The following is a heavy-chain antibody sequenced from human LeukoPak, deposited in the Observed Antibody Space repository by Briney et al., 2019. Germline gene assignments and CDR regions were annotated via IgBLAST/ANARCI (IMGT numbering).Heavy chain of an antibody. D-gene: IGHD5-18*01. CDR1: GYTFTSYG. CDR2: ISAYNGNT. V-gene: IGHV1-18*01. CDR3: ARQRATAMVFWFDP. J-gene: IGHJ5*02. Sequence: ASVKVSCKASGYTFTSYGISWVRQAPGQGLEWMGWISAYNGNTNYAQKLQGRVTMTTDTSTSTAYMELRSLRSDDTAVYYCARQRATAMVFWFDPWGQGTLVTVSS.